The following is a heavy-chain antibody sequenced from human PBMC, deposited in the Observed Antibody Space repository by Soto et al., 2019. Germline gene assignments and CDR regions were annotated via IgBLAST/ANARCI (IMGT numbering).Heavy chain of an antibody. J-gene: IGHJ4*02. CDR3: AKDHWGSY. CDR1: GFTFSTYA. Sequence: LRLSCAASGFTFSTYAMSWVRQAPGKGLEWVSAISGSGDSTFYADSVKGRFTISRDNSKNTLYLQMTTLRAEDTALYYCAKDHWGSYSGQGTLVTVSS. CDR2: ISGSGDST. D-gene: IGHD3-16*01. V-gene: IGHV3-23*01.